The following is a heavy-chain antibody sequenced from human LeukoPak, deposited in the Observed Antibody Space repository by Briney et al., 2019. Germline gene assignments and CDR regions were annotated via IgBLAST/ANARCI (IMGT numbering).Heavy chain of an antibody. J-gene: IGHJ4*02. CDR3: AREREYQLLS. V-gene: IGHV4-31*03. CDR2: IYYSGST. D-gene: IGHD2-2*01. Sequence: SETLSLTCTVSGGSISSGGYYWSWIRQHPGKGLEWIGYIYYSGSTYCNPSLKSRVTISVDTSKNQFSLKLSSVTAADTAVYYCAREREYQLLSWGQGTLVTVSS. CDR1: GGSISSGGYY.